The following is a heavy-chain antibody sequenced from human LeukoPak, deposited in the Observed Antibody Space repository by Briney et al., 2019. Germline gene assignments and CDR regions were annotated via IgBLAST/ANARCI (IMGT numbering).Heavy chain of an antibody. V-gene: IGHV4-4*07. CDR3: VQDGPLRSDY. J-gene: IGHJ4*02. D-gene: IGHD3-16*01. CDR1: GASISTYY. CDR2: IFASGNT. Sequence: PSETLSLTCTVSGASISTYYWGWIRQPAGKGLEWVGRIFASGNTNYNPSLESRLAMSVDTSKNQFTLNLTSVTAADTAIYYCVQDGPLRSDYWGQGTLVTVSS.